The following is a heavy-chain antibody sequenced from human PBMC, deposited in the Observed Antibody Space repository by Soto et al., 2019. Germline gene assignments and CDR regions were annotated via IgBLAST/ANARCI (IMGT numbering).Heavy chain of an antibody. CDR3: ARCYCSVGSCYTCWHFDL. D-gene: IGHD2-15*01. J-gene: IGHJ2*01. CDR2: IGPYNGNT. V-gene: IGHV1-18*01. Sequence: QAQLVQSGAEVKKPGASVKVSCQAGGYTFADYGISWVRQAPGQGLEWMGWIGPYNGNTNYAQNLQDRVTMTTDTSTNTAYMELRSLRSGDTALYYCARCYCSVGSCYTCWHFDLWGRGTLLTVSS. CDR1: GYTFADYG.